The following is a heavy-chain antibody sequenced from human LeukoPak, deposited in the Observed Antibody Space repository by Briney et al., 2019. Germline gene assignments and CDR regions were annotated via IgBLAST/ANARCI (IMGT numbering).Heavy chain of an antibody. CDR2: ISSSGSTI. D-gene: IGHD4-17*01. J-gene: IGHJ4*02. V-gene: IGHV3-48*03. CDR3: ASVGLDGDPGDEFDY. Sequence: PGGSLRLSCAASGFTFSSYEMNWVRQAPGKGLEWVSYISSSGSTIYYADSVTGRFTISRDNAKNSLYLQMNSLRAEDTAVYYCASVGLDGDPGDEFDYWGQGTLVTVSS. CDR1: GFTFSSYE.